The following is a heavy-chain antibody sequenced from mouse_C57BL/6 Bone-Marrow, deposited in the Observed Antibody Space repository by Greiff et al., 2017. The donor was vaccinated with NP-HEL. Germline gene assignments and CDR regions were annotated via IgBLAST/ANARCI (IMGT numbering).Heavy chain of an antibody. Sequence: EVKLMESEGGLVQPGSSMKLSCTASGFTFSDYYMAWVRQVPEKGLEWVANINYDGSSTYYLDSLKSRFIISRDNAKNILYLQMSSLKSEDTATYYCARDRDYDVAWYFDVWGTGTTVTVSS. V-gene: IGHV5-16*01. CDR1: GFTFSDYY. CDR2: INYDGSST. D-gene: IGHD2-4*01. J-gene: IGHJ1*03. CDR3: ARDRDYDVAWYFDV.